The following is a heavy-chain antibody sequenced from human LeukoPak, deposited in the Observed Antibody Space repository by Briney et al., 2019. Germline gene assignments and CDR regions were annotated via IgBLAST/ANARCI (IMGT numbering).Heavy chain of an antibody. Sequence: SETLSLTCTVSGGSIRSYYWSWIRQPAGKGLEWIGRIYSSGGTIYNPSLKSRVTMSVDTSKNQFSLKLTSVTAADTAVYYCARWQDAFDIWGQGTMVTVSS. V-gene: IGHV4-4*07. CDR3: ARWQDAFDI. CDR1: GGSIRSYY. CDR2: IYSSGGT. J-gene: IGHJ3*02.